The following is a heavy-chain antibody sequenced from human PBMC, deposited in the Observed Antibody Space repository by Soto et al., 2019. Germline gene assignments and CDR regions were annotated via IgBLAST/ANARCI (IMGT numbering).Heavy chain of an antibody. V-gene: IGHV4-34*01. Sequence: SETLSLTCAVYGGSFSGYFWSWIRQPPGKGQEWIGEINHSGSTNYNPSLKSRVTISVDTSKNQFSLKLSSVTAADTAVYFFLRGEAAAGTSYYYYYYLDVWGKGTPVTVSS. CDR3: LRGEAAAGTSYYYYYYLDV. J-gene: IGHJ6*03. CDR2: INHSGST. D-gene: IGHD6-13*01. CDR1: GGSFSGYF.